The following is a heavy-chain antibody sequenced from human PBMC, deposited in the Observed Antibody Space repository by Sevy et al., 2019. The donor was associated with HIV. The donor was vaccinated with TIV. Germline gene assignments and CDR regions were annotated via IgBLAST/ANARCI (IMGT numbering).Heavy chain of an antibody. D-gene: IGHD3-10*01. CDR1: GFTFSSYW. CDR3: ASSKGGYYYGSGSLHADY. J-gene: IGHJ4*02. V-gene: IGHV3-74*01. CDR2: INSDGSST. Sequence: GGSLRLSCAASGFTFSSYWMHWVRQAPGKGLVWVSRINSDGSSTSYADSVKGRFTISRDNAKNTLYLQMNSLRAEDTAVYYCASSKGGYYYGSGSLHADYWGQGTLVTVSS.